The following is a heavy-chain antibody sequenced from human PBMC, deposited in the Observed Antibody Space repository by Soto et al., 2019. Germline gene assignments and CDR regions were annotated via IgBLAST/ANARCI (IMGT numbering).Heavy chain of an antibody. CDR1: GFTFIAYG. Sequence: GGSLRLSCEVSGFTFIAYGMHWGRQAPCKGLEWVAAISHDGTNKNYGDSVKGRFTISRDNSKKTPYLQMNSLRPEDTALYYCAKDEYYYSRSGYYIFDSWGQGTLVTVSS. D-gene: IGHD3-22*01. J-gene: IGHJ4*02. V-gene: IGHV3-30*18. CDR3: AKDEYYYSRSGYYIFDS. CDR2: ISHDGTNK.